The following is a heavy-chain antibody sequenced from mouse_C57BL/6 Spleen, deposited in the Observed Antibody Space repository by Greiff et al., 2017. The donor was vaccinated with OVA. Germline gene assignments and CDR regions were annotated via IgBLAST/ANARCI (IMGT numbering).Heavy chain of an antibody. Sequence: QVQLQQSGAELVRPGASVPLSCKASGYTFTDYEMHWVKQTPVHGLAWIGAIDPETGGTAYHHKFKGKAILTAYKSSSTAYMELRSLTSEDSAVYYYTRYNYGSSYYWGQGTTLTVSS. CDR2: IDPETGGT. V-gene: IGHV1-15*01. CDR3: TRYNYGSSYY. D-gene: IGHD1-1*01. J-gene: IGHJ2*01. CDR1: GYTFTDYE.